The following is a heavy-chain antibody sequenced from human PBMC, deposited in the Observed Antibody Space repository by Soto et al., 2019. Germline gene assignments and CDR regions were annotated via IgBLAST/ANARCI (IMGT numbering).Heavy chain of an antibody. Sequence: AGGSLRLSCGASGFTFSSYGMHWFRQAPGKGLGWVAVISYDGSNKYYADSVKGRFTISRDNSKNTLYLQMNSLRAEDTAVYYCAKLGGYYYGSGSDYGGPFDYWGQGTLVTVSS. D-gene: IGHD3-10*01. J-gene: IGHJ4*02. CDR1: GFTFSSYG. CDR2: ISYDGSNK. V-gene: IGHV3-30*18. CDR3: AKLGGYYYGSGSDYGGPFDY.